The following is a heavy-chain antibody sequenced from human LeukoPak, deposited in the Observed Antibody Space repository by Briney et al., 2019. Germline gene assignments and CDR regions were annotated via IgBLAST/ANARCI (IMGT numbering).Heavy chain of an antibody. D-gene: IGHD1-26*01. CDR3: ARDMLRSGSYIFDY. V-gene: IGHV3-21*01. CDR2: ISSSSSYI. J-gene: IGHJ4*02. CDR1: GFTFSSYS. Sequence: PGGSLRLSCAASGFTFSSYSMNWVRQAPGKGLEWVSSISSSSSYIYYADSVKGRFTISRDNAKNSLYLQMNSLRAEDTAVYYCARDMLRSGSYIFDYWGQGTLVTVSS.